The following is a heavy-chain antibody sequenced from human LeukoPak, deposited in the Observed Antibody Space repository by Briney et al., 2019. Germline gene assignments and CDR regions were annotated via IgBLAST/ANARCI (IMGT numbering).Heavy chain of an antibody. CDR1: GFTFSSYG. CDR3: AKDLVGYGSGHDAFDI. J-gene: IGHJ3*02. CDR2: IRYDGSNK. V-gene: IGHV3-30*02. D-gene: IGHD3-10*01. Sequence: GGSLRLSCAASGFTFSSYGMHWVRQAPGKGLEWVAFIRYDGSNKYYADSVKGRFTISRDNSKSTLYLQMNSLRAEDTAVYYCAKDLVGYGSGHDAFDIWGQGTMVTVSS.